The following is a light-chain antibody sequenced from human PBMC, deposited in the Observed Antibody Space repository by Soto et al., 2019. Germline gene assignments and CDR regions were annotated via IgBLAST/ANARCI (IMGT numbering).Light chain of an antibody. CDR3: QQYGSSGT. CDR1: QSVSSN. CDR2: GAS. Sequence: EIVMTQSQSTLSVSPGSRSTLSCRASQSVSSNLAWYQQKPGQAPRLLIYGASTRATGIPARFSGSGSGTDFTLTISRLEPEDFAVYYCQQYGSSGTFGQGTKVDIK. V-gene: IGKV3D-15*01. J-gene: IGKJ1*01.